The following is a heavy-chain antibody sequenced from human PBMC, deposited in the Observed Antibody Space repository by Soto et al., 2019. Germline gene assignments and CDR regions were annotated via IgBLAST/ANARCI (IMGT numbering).Heavy chain of an antibody. Sequence: PAETLCLTCTVSSDSSSVTNSYWGWIRQPPGKGLQWIGSSSYNGGTFYNPSLKGRVVTSFDTSKKQSSLQVTSVTAADTAVYFCARHRIEVVWRGFDFWGQGSPVTVSS. CDR2: SSYNGGT. D-gene: IGHD3-10*01. CDR3: ARHRIEVVWRGFDF. V-gene: IGHV4-39*01. CDR1: SDSSSVTNSY. J-gene: IGHJ4*02.